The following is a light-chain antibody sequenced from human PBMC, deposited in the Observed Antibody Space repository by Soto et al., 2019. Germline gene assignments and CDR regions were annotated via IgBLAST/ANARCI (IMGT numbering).Light chain of an antibody. CDR1: QNISNY. CDR2: AAS. V-gene: IGKV1-27*01. CDR3: QHYNSSSEA. J-gene: IGKJ1*01. Sequence: DFQMTQSPSTLSASVGDRATITCRASQNISNYLAWYQQKPGKVPKFLIYAASALPSGVPSRFSGSGSGTEFTLTISSLQPDDFATYYCQHYNSSSEAFGQGTKVDIK.